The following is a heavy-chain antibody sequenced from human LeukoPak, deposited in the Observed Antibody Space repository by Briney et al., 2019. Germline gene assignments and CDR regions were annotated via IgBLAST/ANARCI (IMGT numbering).Heavy chain of an antibody. Sequence: GGSLRLSCAASGFTFSSYNMNWVRQAPGKGLEWVSYISISSSINYADSVKGRFTISRDNAKNSLYLQMNSLRAEDTAVYYCARGANYFDYWGQGTLVTVSS. CDR3: ARGANYFDY. V-gene: IGHV3-48*04. CDR1: GFTFSSYN. CDR2: ISISSSI. J-gene: IGHJ4*02. D-gene: IGHD3-16*01.